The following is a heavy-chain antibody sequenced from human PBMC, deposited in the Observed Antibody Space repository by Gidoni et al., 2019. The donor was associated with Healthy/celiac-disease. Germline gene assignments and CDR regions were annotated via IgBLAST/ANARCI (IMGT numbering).Heavy chain of an antibody. CDR2: IYYSGST. CDR3: ARDSGYSYGNDY. V-gene: IGHV4-59*01. J-gene: IGHJ4*02. D-gene: IGHD5-18*01. CDR1: CCSISSYY. Sequence: QVQLQESCPGLVKPSETLSLTCTVSCCSISSYYWSWIRQPPGKGLEWIGYIYYSGSTNYNPSLKSRGTISVDTSKNQFSLKLSSVTAADTAVYYCARDSGYSYGNDYWGQGTLVTVSS.